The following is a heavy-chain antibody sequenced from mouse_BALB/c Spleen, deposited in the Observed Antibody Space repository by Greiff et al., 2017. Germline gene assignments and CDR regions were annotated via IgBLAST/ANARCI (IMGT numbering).Heavy chain of an antibody. V-gene: IGHV5-15*02. Sequence: EVMLVESGGGLVQPGGSRKLSCAASGFTFSDYGMAWVRQAPGKGPEWVAFISNLAYSIYYADTVTGRFTISRENAKNTLYLEMSSLRSEDTAMYYCARGTTGYAMDYWGQGTSVTVSS. D-gene: IGHD5-1*01. CDR1: GFTFSDYG. CDR2: ISNLAYSI. CDR3: ARGTTGYAMDY. J-gene: IGHJ4*01.